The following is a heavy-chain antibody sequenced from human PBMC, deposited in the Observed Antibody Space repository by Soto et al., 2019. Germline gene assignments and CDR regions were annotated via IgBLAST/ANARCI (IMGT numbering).Heavy chain of an antibody. V-gene: IGHV4-31*03. J-gene: IGHJ4*02. Sequence: QVQLQESGPGLVKPSQTLSLTCTVSGGSISSGGYYWSWIRQHPGKGLEWIVYIYYSGSTYYNPSLKSRVTISVDTSKNQFYLKLSSVTAADTAVYYCARVLLQERALFDYWGQGTLVTVSS. CDR1: GGSISSGGYY. CDR2: IYYSGST. D-gene: IGHD2-15*01. CDR3: ARVLLQERALFDY.